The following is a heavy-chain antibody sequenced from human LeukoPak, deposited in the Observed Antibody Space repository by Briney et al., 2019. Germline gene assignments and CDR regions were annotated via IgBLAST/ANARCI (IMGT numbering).Heavy chain of an antibody. D-gene: IGHD3-22*01. Sequence: HPGGSLRLSCVASGFTFSSYAMSWVRQAPGKGLEWVSAISGSGGSTYYADSVKGRSTISRDNSKNTLYLQMNSLRAEDTAVYYCAKGYRIVVATNWFDPWGQGTLVTVSS. J-gene: IGHJ5*02. CDR2: ISGSGGST. CDR3: AKGYRIVVATNWFDP. V-gene: IGHV3-23*01. CDR1: GFTFSSYA.